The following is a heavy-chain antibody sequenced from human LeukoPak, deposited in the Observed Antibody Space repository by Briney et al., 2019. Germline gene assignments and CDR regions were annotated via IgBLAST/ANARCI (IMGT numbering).Heavy chain of an antibody. CDR3: ARANDYYYYTMDV. V-gene: IGHV4-59*01. J-gene: IGHJ6*02. CDR2: IYYTGST. CDR1: GGSISNYY. Sequence: SETLSLTCAVSGGSISNYYWSWIRQPPGKGLECIGYIYYTGSTTYNPSLKSRVTISVDSSKNQFSLRLSSVTAADTAVYYCARANDYYYYTMDVWGQGTTVTVSS.